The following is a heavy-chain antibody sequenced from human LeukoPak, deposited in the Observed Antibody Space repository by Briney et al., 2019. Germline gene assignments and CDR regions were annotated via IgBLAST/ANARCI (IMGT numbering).Heavy chain of an antibody. CDR1: GFTFSSYA. CDR2: ISGSGGST. V-gene: IGHV3-23*01. CDR3: AKSIAARPLFDY. D-gene: IGHD6-6*01. Sequence: GGSLRLSCAASGFTFSSYAMSWVRQAPGKGLEWVSAISGSGGSTYYADSVKGQFTISRDNSKNTLYLQMNSLRAEDTAVYYCAKSIAARPLFDYWGQGTLVTVSS. J-gene: IGHJ4*02.